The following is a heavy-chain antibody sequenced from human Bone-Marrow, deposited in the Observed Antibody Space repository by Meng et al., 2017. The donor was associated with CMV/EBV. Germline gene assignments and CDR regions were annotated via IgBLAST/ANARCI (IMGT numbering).Heavy chain of an antibody. V-gene: IGHV3-74*01. D-gene: IGHD6-13*01. CDR2: INSDGSST. CDR3: ARDWAHHSSSWYWDYYYGMDV. CDR1: GFTFSSYW. J-gene: IGHJ6*01. Sequence: GGSLRLSCAASGFTFSSYWMHWVRQAPGKGLVWVSRINSDGSSTSYADSVKGRFTISRDNAKNTLYLQMNSLRAEDTAVYYCARDWAHHSSSWYWDYYYGMDVWGQGTTVTGSS.